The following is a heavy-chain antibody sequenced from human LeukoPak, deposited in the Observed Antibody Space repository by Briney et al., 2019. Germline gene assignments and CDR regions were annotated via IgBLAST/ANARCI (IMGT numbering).Heavy chain of an antibody. Sequence: GGSLRLSCAASGFTFSTYFMNWGRQAPGGGLEWVSSISYSSTYIYYADSVKGRFTVSRDNAKNSLYLQMNSLRAEDTAVYYCARDLGGSYCLWGQGTLVTVSS. J-gene: IGHJ4*02. CDR3: ARDLGGSYCL. CDR2: ISYSSTYI. V-gene: IGHV3-21*01. CDR1: GFTFSTYF. D-gene: IGHD1-26*01.